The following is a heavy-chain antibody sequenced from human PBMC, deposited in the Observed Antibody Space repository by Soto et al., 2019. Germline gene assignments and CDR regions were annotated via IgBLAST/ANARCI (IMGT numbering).Heavy chain of an antibody. CDR1: GDSVTSGDYY. CDR2: IYYSGNT. J-gene: IGHJ5*01. Sequence: SETLSLTCTVSGDSVTSGDYYWSWIRQPPGKGLEWIGYIYYSGNTNYSPSLKSRVAISLDTSHNQFSLKRSSVSAADTAVYYCARDPLDKYFTVCFDHWGQGTLVTVSS. CDR3: ARDPLDKYFTVCFDH. V-gene: IGHV4-61*08. D-gene: IGHD3-9*01.